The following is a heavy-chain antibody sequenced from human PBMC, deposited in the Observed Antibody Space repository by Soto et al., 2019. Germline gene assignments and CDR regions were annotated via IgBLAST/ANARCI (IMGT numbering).Heavy chain of an antibody. V-gene: IGHV3-30-3*01. D-gene: IGHD3-22*01. J-gene: IGHJ3*02. CDR2: ISYDGSRK. CDR3: ARGPNYYDSSGYYFADGFDI. Sequence: GVSLRLSCAASGFTFSSYAMHWVRQAADKGLEWVAVISYDGSRKYYADSVKGRLTISRDNSKNTLYLEMNSLRAEDTAVYYCARGPNYYDSSGYYFADGFDIWGRGTMVTVSS. CDR1: GFTFSSYA.